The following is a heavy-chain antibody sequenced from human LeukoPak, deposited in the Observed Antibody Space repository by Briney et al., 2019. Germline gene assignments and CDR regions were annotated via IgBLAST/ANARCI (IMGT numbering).Heavy chain of an antibody. J-gene: IGHJ4*02. V-gene: IGHV3-66*01. CDR3: ARDLTSYDYVWDY. CDR2: IYSDGST. D-gene: IGHD3-16*01. Sequence: GGSLRLSCAASGFTFSSIAMTWVRQAPGKGLEWVSVIYSDGSTYYADSVKGRFTISRDNSKNTLYPQMNSLRVEDTAVYYCARDLTSYDYVWDYWGQGTLVTVSS. CDR1: GFTFSSIA.